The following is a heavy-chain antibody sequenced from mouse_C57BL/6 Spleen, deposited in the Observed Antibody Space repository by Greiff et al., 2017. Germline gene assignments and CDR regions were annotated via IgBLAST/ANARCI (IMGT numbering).Heavy chain of an antibody. D-gene: IGHD1-1*01. CDR2: IYPGDGDT. Sequence: VKLVESGPELVKPGASVKISCKASGYAFSSSWMNWVKQRPGKGLEWIGRIYPGDGDTNYNGKFKGKATLTADKSTRTADMQLSSLTSEDSAVYFGAAGSSLNYAIGYWGQGTSVTVSS. CDR1: GYAFSSSW. V-gene: IGHV1-82*01. CDR3: AAGSSLNYAIGY. J-gene: IGHJ4*01.